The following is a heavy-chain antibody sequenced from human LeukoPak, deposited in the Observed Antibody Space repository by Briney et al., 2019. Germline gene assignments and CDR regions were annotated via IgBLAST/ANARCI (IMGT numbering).Heavy chain of an antibody. Sequence: SGPTLVKPTPPLTLTCTFSGFSLSTSGVGVGWIRQPPGKALEWLAFINSNDERRYTPSLKSRLTITKDTSKNQVVLTMTNMDPVDTATYYCAHRRSGMATISFDSWGQGTLVTVSS. J-gene: IGHJ4*02. V-gene: IGHV2-5*01. CDR2: INSNDER. CDR1: GFSLSTSGVG. CDR3: AHRRSGMATISFDS. D-gene: IGHD5-24*01.